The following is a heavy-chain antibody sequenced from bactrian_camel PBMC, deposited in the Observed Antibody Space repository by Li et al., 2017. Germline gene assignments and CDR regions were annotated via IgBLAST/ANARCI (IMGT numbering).Heavy chain of an antibody. Sequence: HVQLVESGGGLVQPGGSLRLSCAAPQFPFSRYCMGWFRQAPGKKREAVASISYFGNTRYADHVKGRFTISIDNAKSTLYLQMNNLRADDTAMYYCAIGLFADFGLGRGTQVTVS. CDR2: ISYFGNT. J-gene: IGHJ4*01. V-gene: IGHV3-2*01. D-gene: IGHD5*01. CDR1: QFPFSRYC.